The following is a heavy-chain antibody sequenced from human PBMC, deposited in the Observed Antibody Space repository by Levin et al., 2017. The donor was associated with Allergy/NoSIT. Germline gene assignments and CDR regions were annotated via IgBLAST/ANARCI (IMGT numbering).Heavy chain of an antibody. CDR3: ARVRVILTGDYRVSQASYSSGMDV. Sequence: SETLSLTCAVYGGSFSDYNWGWIRQRPGKGLHWIGEITLSGSTTYTPSLKSRVTILVDTSKTEISLSLSSATAADTAAYYCARVRVILTGDYRVSQASYSSGMDVWGQESTVTVSS. CDR2: ITLSGST. J-gene: IGHJ6*02. V-gene: IGHV4-34*01. CDR1: GGSFSDYN. D-gene: IGHD3-9*01.